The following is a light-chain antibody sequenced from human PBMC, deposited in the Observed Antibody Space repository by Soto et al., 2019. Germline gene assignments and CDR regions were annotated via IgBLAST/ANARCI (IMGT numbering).Light chain of an antibody. CDR3: SSYAGSSTV. Sequence: QSALTQPPPVSGSPGQSITISCTGTNSDVGGYKYVAWYQQCAGKAPKTMMYDVGNRPSGVSNRFSGSKSCNTAPLTISGLQAEDEADYYGSSYAGSSTVFGTGPKVTVL. CDR1: NSDVGGYKY. CDR2: DVG. J-gene: IGLJ1*01. V-gene: IGLV2-14*01.